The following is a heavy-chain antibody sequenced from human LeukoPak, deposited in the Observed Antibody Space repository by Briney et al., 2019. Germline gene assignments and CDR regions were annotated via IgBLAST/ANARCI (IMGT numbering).Heavy chain of an antibody. CDR3: AGGGDFDY. V-gene: IGHV3-21*01. D-gene: IGHD3-16*01. CDR2: ISRTSEYI. Sequence: GGSLRLFCAASGFSFSIYFMNWVRQAPGKGLEWVSSISRTSEYIHYADSVRGRFAISRDNAKNSVYLQMNSLRAEDTAVYFCAGGGDFDYWGQGILVTVSA. J-gene: IGHJ4*02. CDR1: GFSFSIYF.